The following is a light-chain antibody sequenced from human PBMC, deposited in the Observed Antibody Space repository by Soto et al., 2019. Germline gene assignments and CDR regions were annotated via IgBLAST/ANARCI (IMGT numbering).Light chain of an antibody. CDR1: QGISTY. Sequence: AILLTQSPSSLSASVGDRVTITCRASQGISTYLNWYQQKPGKAPKLLMYDASSLHSGVPSRFSGSGSGTEFTLTISSLQPDDFATYYCQQYNGYPWTFGQGTKVDIK. V-gene: IGKV1-13*02. CDR2: DAS. J-gene: IGKJ1*01. CDR3: QQYNGYPWT.